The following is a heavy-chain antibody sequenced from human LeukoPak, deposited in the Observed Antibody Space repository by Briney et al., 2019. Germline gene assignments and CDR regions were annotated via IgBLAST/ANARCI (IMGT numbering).Heavy chain of an antibody. V-gene: IGHV3-9*01. CDR2: VSWNSGSI. CDR3: AKPLNLHYYDSSGFDY. Sequence: GGSLRLSCAASGFTFDDYAMHWVRQAPGKGLEWVSGVSWNSGSIGYADSVRGRFTISRDNAKNSLYLQMNSLRAEDTALYYCAKPLNLHYYDSSGFDYWGQGTLVTVSS. CDR1: GFTFDDYA. D-gene: IGHD3-22*01. J-gene: IGHJ4*02.